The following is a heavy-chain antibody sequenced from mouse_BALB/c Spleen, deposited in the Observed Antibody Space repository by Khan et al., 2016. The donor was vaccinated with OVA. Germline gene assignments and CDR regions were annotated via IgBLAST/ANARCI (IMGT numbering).Heavy chain of an antibody. V-gene: IGHV1-77*01. Sequence: VKLLESGAELARPGASVKLSCKASGYTFTDYNINWVKQRTGQGLEWIGEIYPGSNNTNYNEKFKGKATLTADKTSSTAYMQLSSLTSEDSAVYFCAREWGAWFHYWGQGTLVTVSA. J-gene: IGHJ3*01. CDR2: IYPGSNNT. CDR1: GYTFTDYN. CDR3: AREWGAWFHY.